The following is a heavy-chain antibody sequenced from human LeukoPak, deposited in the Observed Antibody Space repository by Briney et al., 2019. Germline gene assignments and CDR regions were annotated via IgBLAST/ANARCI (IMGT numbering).Heavy chain of an antibody. CDR1: GYTFTNYA. CDR3: AIRDGHTDH. D-gene: IGHD5-24*01. V-gene: IGHV1-3*03. J-gene: IGHJ4*02. Sequence: ASVKVSCKTSGYTFTNYAMHWVRQAPGQTIEWLAWINPANDYTRYSQHFQDRVTVSSDTSADTAYMELSSLRSEDKAIYYCAIRDGHTDHWGQGTLVTVSS. CDR2: INPANDYT.